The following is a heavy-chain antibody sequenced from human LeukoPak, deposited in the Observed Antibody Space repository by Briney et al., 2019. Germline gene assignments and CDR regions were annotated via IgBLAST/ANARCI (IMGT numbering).Heavy chain of an antibody. CDR2: ISSSSSYI. CDR3: AREKGYFDHLLTEIDP. V-gene: IGHV3-21*01. CDR1: GFTFSSYS. Sequence: GGSLRLSCAASGFTFSSYSMNWVRQAPGKGLEWVSSISSSSSYIYYADSVKGRFTISRDNAKNSLYLQMNSLRAEDTAVYYCAREKGYFDHLLTEIDPWGQGTLVTVSS. D-gene: IGHD3-9*01. J-gene: IGHJ5*02.